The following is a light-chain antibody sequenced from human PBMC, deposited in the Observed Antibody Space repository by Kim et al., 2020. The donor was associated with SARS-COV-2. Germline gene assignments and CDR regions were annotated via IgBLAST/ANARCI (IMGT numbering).Light chain of an antibody. J-gene: IGLJ2*01. V-gene: IGLV3-1*01. CDR1: KLGDKY. CDR3: QAWDSRTVV. Sequence: SYELTQPPSVSVSPGQTASITCSGDKLGDKYACWYQRKPGQSPVVVIHQDSKRPSGIPERFSGSNSGNTATLTISGTQAMDEADYYCQAWDSRTVVFGGGTKLTVL. CDR2: QDS.